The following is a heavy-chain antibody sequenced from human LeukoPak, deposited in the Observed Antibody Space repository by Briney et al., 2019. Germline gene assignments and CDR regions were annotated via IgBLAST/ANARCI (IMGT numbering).Heavy chain of an antibody. CDR1: GGSISTSSYY. Sequence: SETLSLTCTVSGGSISTSSYYWSWIRQPAGKGLEWIGRIYTSGSTNYNPSLKSRVTMSVDTSKNQFSLKLSSVTAADTAVYYCARGGYYYYYYYMDVWGKGTTVTISS. V-gene: IGHV4-61*02. CDR3: ARGGYYYYYYYMDV. J-gene: IGHJ6*03. CDR2: IYTSGST.